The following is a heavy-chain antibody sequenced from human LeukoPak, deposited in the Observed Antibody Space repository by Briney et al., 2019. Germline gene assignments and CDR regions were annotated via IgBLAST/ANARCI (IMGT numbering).Heavy chain of an antibody. J-gene: IGHJ4*02. CDR2: FYYSGVT. CDR3: ARGGYMDYFDY. CDR1: GDSINSYH. Sequence: SETLSLTCTISGDSINSYHWSWLRQPPGSKLEWIGYFYYSGVTNYNPSLKSRVTMSLDTSKKQFSLKLSSVTAADTAVYYCARGGYMDYFDYWGQGTLVTVSS. V-gene: IGHV4-59*01. D-gene: IGHD5-24*01.